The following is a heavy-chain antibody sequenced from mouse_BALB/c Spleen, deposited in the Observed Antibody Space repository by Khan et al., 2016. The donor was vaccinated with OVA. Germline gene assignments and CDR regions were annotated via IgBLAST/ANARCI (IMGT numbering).Heavy chain of an antibody. Sequence: QVQLQQSGAELAKPGASGKMSYKASGYTFTSYWMHWIKQRPGQGLEWIGYINPTSGYTDYNQKFKDKATLTADKSSSTAYMQLSSLTSDDSAVYYCERDRIDYWGEGTALTVSS. CDR1: GYTFTSYW. CDR2: INPTSGYT. V-gene: IGHV1-7*01. CDR3: ERDRIDY. J-gene: IGHJ2*01.